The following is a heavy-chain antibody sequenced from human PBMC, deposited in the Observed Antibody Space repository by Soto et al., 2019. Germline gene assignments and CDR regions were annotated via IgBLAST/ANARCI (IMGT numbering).Heavy chain of an antibody. J-gene: IGHJ4*02. CDR3: ARPMDYVWGSYRGRQFDY. D-gene: IGHD3-16*02. Sequence: QVQLVQSGAEVKKPGSSVKVSCKASGGTFSSYAISWVRQAPGQGLEWMGGIIPIFGTANYAQKFQGRVTITADESTSTAYMELSSLRSEDTAVYYCARPMDYVWGSYRGRQFDYWGQGPLVTVSS. V-gene: IGHV1-69*12. CDR2: IIPIFGTA. CDR1: GGTFSSYA.